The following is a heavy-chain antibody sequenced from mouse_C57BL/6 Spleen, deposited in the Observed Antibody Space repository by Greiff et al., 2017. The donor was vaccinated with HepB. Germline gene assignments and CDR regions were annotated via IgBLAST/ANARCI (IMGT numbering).Heavy chain of an antibody. CDR2: IWTGGGT. CDR1: GFSLTSYA. J-gene: IGHJ4*01. Sequence: VKLMESGPGLVAPSQSLSITCTVSGFSLTSYAISWVRQPPGKGLEWLGVIWTGGGTNYNSALKSRLSISKDNSKSQVFLKMNSLQTDDTARYYCARKTIYYDYDGGMDYWGQGTSVTVSS. CDR3: ARKTIYYDYDGGMDY. V-gene: IGHV2-9-1*01. D-gene: IGHD2-4*01.